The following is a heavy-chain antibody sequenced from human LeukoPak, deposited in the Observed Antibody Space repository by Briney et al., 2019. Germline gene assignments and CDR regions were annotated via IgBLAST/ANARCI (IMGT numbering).Heavy chain of an antibody. CDR3: ARVGGVVPAAWAYYYYYMDV. J-gene: IGHJ6*03. D-gene: IGHD2-2*01. V-gene: IGHV4-59*01. CDR2: IYYSGST. CDR1: GGSISSYY. Sequence: PSETLSLTCTVSGGSISSYYWRWIRQPPGKGLEWIGYIYYSGSTNYNPSLKSRVTILVDTSKNQFSLKLSSVTAADTAVYYCARVGGVVPAAWAYYYYYMDVWGKGTTVTVSS.